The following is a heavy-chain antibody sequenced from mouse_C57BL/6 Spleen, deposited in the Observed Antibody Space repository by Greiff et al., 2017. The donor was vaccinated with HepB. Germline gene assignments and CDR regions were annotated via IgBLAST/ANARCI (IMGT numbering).Heavy chain of an antibody. Sequence: QVQLQQSGPELVKPGASVKISCKASGYAFSSSWMNWVKQRPGKGLEWIGRIYPGDGDTNYNGKFKGKATLTADKYSSTAYMQLSSLTSEDSAVYFCASSYYYYGSSYVDYWGQGTTLTVSS. J-gene: IGHJ2*01. CDR2: IYPGDGDT. D-gene: IGHD1-1*01. V-gene: IGHV1-82*01. CDR3: ASSYYYYGSSYVDY. CDR1: GYAFSSSW.